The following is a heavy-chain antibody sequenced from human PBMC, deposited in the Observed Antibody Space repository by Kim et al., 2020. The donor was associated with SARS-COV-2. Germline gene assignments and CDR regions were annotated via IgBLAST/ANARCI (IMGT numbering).Heavy chain of an antibody. Sequence: SETLSLTCTVSGGSISSYYWSWIRQPPGKGLEWIGYIYYSGSTNYNPSLKSRVTISVDTSKNQFSLKLSSVTAADTAVYYCARQCYVSFVSVIVWFDPWGQGTLVTVSS. D-gene: IGHD3-16*01. CDR2: IYYSGST. CDR1: GGSISSYY. CDR3: ARQCYVSFVSVIVWFDP. V-gene: IGHV4-59*08. J-gene: IGHJ5*02.